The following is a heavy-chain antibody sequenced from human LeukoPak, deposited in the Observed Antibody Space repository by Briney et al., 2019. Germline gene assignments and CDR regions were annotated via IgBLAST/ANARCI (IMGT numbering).Heavy chain of an antibody. Sequence: SETLSLTCTVSGGSISSYYWSWIRQPPGKGLEWIGYIYYSGCTNYNPSLKSRVTISVDTSKNQFSLKLSSVTAADTAVYYCARDPGEYYFDYWGQGTLVTVSS. CDR3: ARDPGEYYFDY. CDR2: IYYSGCT. CDR1: GGSISSYY. V-gene: IGHV4-59*01. J-gene: IGHJ4*02.